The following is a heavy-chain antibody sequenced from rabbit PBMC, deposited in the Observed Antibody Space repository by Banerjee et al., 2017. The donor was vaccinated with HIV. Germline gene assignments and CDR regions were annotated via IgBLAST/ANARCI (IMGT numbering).Heavy chain of an antibody. V-gene: IGHV1S45*01. CDR1: GFSFSENYA. D-gene: IGHD4-2*01. Sequence: QEQLEESGGDLVKPGASLTLTCTASGFSFSENYAMCWVRQAPGKGLEWIGIIGAGKGSTDYATWVNGRFTISSDNAQNTVDLQMNSLTAADTATYFCARAYAGGYDLWGPGTLVTVS. CDR3: ARAYAGGYDL. J-gene: IGHJ4*01. CDR2: IGAGKGST.